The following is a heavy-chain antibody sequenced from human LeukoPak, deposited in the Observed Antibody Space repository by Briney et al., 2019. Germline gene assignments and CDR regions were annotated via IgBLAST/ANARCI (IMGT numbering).Heavy chain of an antibody. Sequence: GRSLRLSCAASGFTFSSYSMHWVRQAPGKGLEWVAVISYDGSNKYYADSVKGRFTISRDNSKNTLYLQMNSLRAEDTAVYYCAKGKKVLLWFGELFSDYYYGMDVWGQGTTVTVSS. J-gene: IGHJ6*02. CDR1: GFTFSSYS. D-gene: IGHD3-10*01. V-gene: IGHV3-30*18. CDR2: ISYDGSNK. CDR3: AKGKKVLLWFGELFSDYYYGMDV.